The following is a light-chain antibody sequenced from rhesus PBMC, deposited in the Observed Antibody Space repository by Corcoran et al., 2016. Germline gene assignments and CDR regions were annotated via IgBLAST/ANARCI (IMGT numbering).Light chain of an antibody. CDR1: QAINNY. CDR2: YVN. J-gene: IGKJ4*01. V-gene: IGKV1-32*01. CDR3: QQYDTLPLT. Sequence: DIQMTQSPSSLSASVGDRVTITCRPSQAINNYLNWYQQKPGKAPEVLIYYVNWLASGGPSRFSGSGSGTEFTLTISSLTPEDFATYYCQQYDTLPLTFGGGTKVEIK.